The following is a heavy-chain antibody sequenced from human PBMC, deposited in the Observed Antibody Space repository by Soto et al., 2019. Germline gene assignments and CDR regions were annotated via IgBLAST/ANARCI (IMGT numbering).Heavy chain of an antibody. Sequence: QPRGKGREWIGSIYYSGSTYYNPSLKSRVTISVDTSKNQFSLKLRSVTAADIFVYAEDGIRYTFPVSAVRLNRSSDL. V-gene: IGHV4-39*01. D-gene: IGHD3-9*01. CDR2: IYYSGST. CDR3: DGIRYTFPVSAVRLNRSSDL. J-gene: IGHJ2*01.